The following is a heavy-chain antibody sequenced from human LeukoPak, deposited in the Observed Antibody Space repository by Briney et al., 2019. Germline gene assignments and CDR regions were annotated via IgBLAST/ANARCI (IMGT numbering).Heavy chain of an antibody. Sequence: SETLFLTCAVSGGSISSSNWWSWVRQPPGKGLEWIGEMYHSGSNNYNPSLKSRVTISVDTSKNQFSLKLSSVTAADTAVYYCASRTYGGKGRTDYWGQGTLVTVSS. CDR2: MYHSGSN. J-gene: IGHJ4*02. CDR3: ASRTYGGKGRTDY. CDR1: GGSISSSNW. D-gene: IGHD4-23*01. V-gene: IGHV4-4*02.